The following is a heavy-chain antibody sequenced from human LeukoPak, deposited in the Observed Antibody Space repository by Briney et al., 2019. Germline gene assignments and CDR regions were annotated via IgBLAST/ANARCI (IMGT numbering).Heavy chain of an antibody. CDR1: GFTFSSYW. D-gene: IGHD4-17*01. CDR3: AQIYSTVITADY. Sequence: PVGSLRLSCAASGFTFSSYWMHWVRQAPGKGLVWVSRINSDGSSTSYADSVKGRFTISRDNAKNTLYLQMNSLRAEDTAVYYCAQIYSTVITADYWGQGTLVTVSS. CDR2: INSDGSST. J-gene: IGHJ4*02. V-gene: IGHV3-74*01.